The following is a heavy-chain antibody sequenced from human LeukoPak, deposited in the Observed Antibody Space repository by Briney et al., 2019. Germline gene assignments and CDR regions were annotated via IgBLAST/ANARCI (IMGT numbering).Heavy chain of an antibody. V-gene: IGHV3-23*01. CDR3: AKQRGGSYSFDY. Sequence: GGSLRLSCADSGFTFSSYAMSRVRQAPGKGLEWVSAIRGSGDRTYYADSVKGRFTISRDNSKNTLYLQMNNLRAEDTAVYYCAKQRGGSYSFDYWGQGTLVTVSS. CDR2: IRGSGDRT. D-gene: IGHD1-26*01. CDR1: GFTFSSYA. J-gene: IGHJ4*02.